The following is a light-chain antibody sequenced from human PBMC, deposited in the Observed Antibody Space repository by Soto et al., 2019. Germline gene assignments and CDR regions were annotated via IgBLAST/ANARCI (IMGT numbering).Light chain of an antibody. CDR2: GAS. CDR1: QSVSSSY. V-gene: IGKV3-20*01. J-gene: IGKJ1*01. Sequence: EIVLTQSPGTLSLSPGERATLSCRASQSVSSSYLAWYQQKPGQAPRLLIYGASSRATGIPDRFSGSGSGTAFPLTISRLEPEDFAVYYCQQYGSSPPWTFGQGTMV. CDR3: QQYGSSPPWT.